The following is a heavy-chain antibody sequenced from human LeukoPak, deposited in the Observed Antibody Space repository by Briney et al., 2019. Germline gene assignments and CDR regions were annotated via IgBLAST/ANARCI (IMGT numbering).Heavy chain of an antibody. CDR2: IYPDESNI. Sequence: KPRGSLKISCKGSGYSFPPYWIAWVRQMPGKGLEWMGIIYPDESNISYSPSFQGQVTISADKSISTAYLQWSSLKASDTAMYYCARPPSRGYSSSFEYWGQGTLVTVSS. J-gene: IGHJ4*02. D-gene: IGHD2-2*03. V-gene: IGHV5-51*01. CDR3: ARPPSRGYSSSFEY. CDR1: GYSFPPYW.